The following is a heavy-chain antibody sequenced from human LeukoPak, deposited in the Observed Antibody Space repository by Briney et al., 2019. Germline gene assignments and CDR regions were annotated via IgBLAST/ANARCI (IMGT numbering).Heavy chain of an antibody. V-gene: IGHV3-30-3*01. Sequence: GGSLRLSCAASGFTFSSYAMHWVRQAPGKGLEWVAVISYDGSNKYYADSVKGRFTISRDNSKNTLYLQMNSLRAEDTAVYYCARASPNNYDYYYYSMDVWGQGTTVTVSS. CDR1: GFTFSSYA. CDR2: ISYDGSNK. D-gene: IGHD4-11*01. J-gene: IGHJ6*02. CDR3: ARASPNNYDYYYYSMDV.